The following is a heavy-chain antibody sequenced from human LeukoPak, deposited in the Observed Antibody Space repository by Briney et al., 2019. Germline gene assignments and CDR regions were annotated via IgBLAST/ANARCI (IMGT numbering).Heavy chain of an antibody. CDR3: TTVGCSSTSCYAEY. Sequence: GSLRLSCVASGFTFSNAWMNWVRQAAGKGLEWVGRIKSKNDGGTTDYAATVKGRFTMSRDEAKNTLYLQMNSLKTADTAVYYCTTVGCSSTSCYAEYWGQGALVTVS. V-gene: IGHV3-15*01. J-gene: IGHJ4*02. D-gene: IGHD2-2*01. CDR2: IKSKNDGGTT. CDR1: GFTFSNAW.